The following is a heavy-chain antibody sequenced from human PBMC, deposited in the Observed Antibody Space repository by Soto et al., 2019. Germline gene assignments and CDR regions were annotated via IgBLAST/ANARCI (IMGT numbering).Heavy chain of an antibody. CDR2: IWYDGSNK. CDR1: GFTFSSYG. Sequence: HPGGSLRLSCAASGFTFSSYGMHWVRQAPGKGLEWVAVIWYDGSNKYYADSVKGRFTISRDNSKNTLYLQMNSLRAEDTAVYYCARDRCTNGVCSANHDDFDIWGQGTMVTVSS. J-gene: IGHJ3*02. CDR3: ARDRCTNGVCSANHDDFDI. D-gene: IGHD2-8*01. V-gene: IGHV3-33*01.